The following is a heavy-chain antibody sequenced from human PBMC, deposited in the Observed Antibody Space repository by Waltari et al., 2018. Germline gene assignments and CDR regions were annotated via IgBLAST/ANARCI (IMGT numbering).Heavy chain of an antibody. D-gene: IGHD3-10*01. J-gene: IGHJ4*02. CDR1: GCPLRSGDFY. CDR3: ARGGWGSGSCIDY. Sequence: QVPLQESGPGLVKPSPTLSLPCTGPGCPLRSGDFYWSLNRQPPGKGLEWIGYIYYSGSTYYNPSLKSRVTISVDTSKNQFSLKLSSVTAADTAVYYCARGGWGSGSCIDYWGQGTLVTVSS. V-gene: IGHV4-30-4*08. CDR2: IYYSGST.